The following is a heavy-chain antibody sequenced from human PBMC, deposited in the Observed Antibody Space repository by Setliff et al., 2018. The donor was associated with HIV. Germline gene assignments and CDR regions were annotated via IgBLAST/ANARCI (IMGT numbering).Heavy chain of an antibody. CDR1: GFSFSTYG. CDR3: ARDRRKRYKYEDSSGYTSPDYMDV. V-gene: IGHV3-33*01. J-gene: IGHJ6*03. Sequence: GGSLRLSCAASGFSFSTYGMYWVRQAPGKGLEWVAVIWYDASGSTIYYADSVKGRFTISRDNAKNSLYLQMNSLRAEDTAVYYCARDRRKRYKYEDSSGYTSPDYMDVWGKGTTVTVSS. CDR2: IWYDASGSTI. D-gene: IGHD3-22*01.